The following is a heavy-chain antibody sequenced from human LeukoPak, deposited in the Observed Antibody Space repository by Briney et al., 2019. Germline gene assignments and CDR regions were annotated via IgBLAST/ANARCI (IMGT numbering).Heavy chain of an antibody. CDR3: ARVRTALPYDFWSGYRGLYFDY. V-gene: IGHV4-34*01. CDR1: GGSFSGYY. Sequence: PSETLSLTCAVYGGSFSGYYWSWIRQPPGKGLEWIGSIYHSGSTYYNPSLKSRVTISVDTSKNQFSLKLSSVTATDTAVYYCARVRTALPYDFWSGYRGLYFDYWGQGTLVTVSS. J-gene: IGHJ4*02. CDR2: IYHSGST. D-gene: IGHD3-3*01.